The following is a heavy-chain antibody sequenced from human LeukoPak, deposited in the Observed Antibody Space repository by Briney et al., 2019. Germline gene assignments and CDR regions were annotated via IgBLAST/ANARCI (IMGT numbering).Heavy chain of an antibody. J-gene: IGHJ4*02. D-gene: IGHD3-10*01. CDR3: ARERFVRGVMTFDY. CDR2: ISSSSSYI. Sequence: PGGSLRLSCAASGFTFSSYSMNWVRQAPGKGLEWVSSISSSSSYIYYADSVKGRFTISRDNAKNSLYLQMNSLRAEDTAVYYCARERFVRGVMTFDYWGQGTLVTVSS. CDR1: GFTFSSYS. V-gene: IGHV3-21*01.